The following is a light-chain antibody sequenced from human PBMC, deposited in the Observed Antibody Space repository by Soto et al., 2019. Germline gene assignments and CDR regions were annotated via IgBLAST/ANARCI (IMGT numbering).Light chain of an antibody. CDR2: AAS. V-gene: IGKV1-39*01. J-gene: IGKJ1*01. CDR3: QQSYSMPWT. Sequence: DIHMTQSPSSLSASIGDRVTMTFRTSQSLSSYLNWYQQKPGKAPKLLICAASSLQSGVPSRFSGSGSGTDFSLTINSLQPEDFATYYCQQSYSMPWTFGQGTKVDI. CDR1: QSLSSY.